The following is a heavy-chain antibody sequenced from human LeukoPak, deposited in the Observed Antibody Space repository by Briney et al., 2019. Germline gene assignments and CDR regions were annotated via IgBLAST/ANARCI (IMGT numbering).Heavy chain of an antibody. D-gene: IGHD6-19*01. Sequence: SETLSLTCTVSGGSISSYYWSWIQQPPGKGLEWIGYIYYSGSTNYNPSLKSRVTISVDTSKNQFSLKLSSVTAADTAVYYCARGQIAVAGTCYFDYWGQGTLVTVSS. CDR3: ARGQIAVAGTCYFDY. J-gene: IGHJ4*02. CDR2: IYYSGST. V-gene: IGHV4-59*08. CDR1: GGSISSYY.